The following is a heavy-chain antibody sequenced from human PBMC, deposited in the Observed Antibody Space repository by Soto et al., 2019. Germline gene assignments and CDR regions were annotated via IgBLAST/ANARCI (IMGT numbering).Heavy chain of an antibody. J-gene: IGHJ5*02. V-gene: IGHV3-30*03. D-gene: IGHD4-17*01. CDR1: GFTFSSYG. CDR3: AFFGPYSTTVVTNWFDP. Sequence: QVQLVESGGGVVQPGRSLRLSCAASGFTFSSYGMHWVRQAPGKGLEWVAVISYDGSNKYYADSVKGRFTISRDNSKTTLYLQMNSLRAEDTAVYYCAFFGPYSTTVVTNWFDPWGQGTLVTVSS. CDR2: ISYDGSNK.